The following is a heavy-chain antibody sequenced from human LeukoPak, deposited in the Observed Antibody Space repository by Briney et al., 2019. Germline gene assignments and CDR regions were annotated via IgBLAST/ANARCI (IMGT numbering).Heavy chain of an antibody. CDR1: GGSISSSSYY. V-gene: IGHV4-39*07. D-gene: IGHD6-13*01. Sequence: PSQTLSLTCTVSGGSISSSSYYWGWIRQPPGKGLEWIGSIYYSGSTYYNPSLKSRVTISVDTSKNQFSLKLSSVTAADTAVYYCARDAAKAQLAYFDYWGQGTLVTVSS. J-gene: IGHJ4*02. CDR3: ARDAAKAQLAYFDY. CDR2: IYYSGST.